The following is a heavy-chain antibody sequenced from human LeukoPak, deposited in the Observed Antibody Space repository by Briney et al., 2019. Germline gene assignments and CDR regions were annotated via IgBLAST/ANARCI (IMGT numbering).Heavy chain of an antibody. CDR1: GGSISSSSYY. CDR3: ARDTPYYDSSGYYAFDI. D-gene: IGHD3-22*01. Sequence: SETLSLTCTVSGGSISSSSYYWGWIRQPPGKGLDWIGSIYYSGSTYYNPSLKSRFTISVDTSKNQFSLKLSSVTAADTAVYYCARDTPYYDSSGYYAFDIWGQGTMVTVSS. CDR2: IYYSGST. J-gene: IGHJ3*02. V-gene: IGHV4-39*07.